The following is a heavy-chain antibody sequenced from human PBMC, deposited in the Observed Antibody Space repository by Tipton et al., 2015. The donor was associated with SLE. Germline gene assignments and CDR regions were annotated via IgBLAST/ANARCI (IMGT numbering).Heavy chain of an antibody. CDR2: IHDSGST. D-gene: IGHD3-3*01. CDR3: AIDRRGQHDFLDFYYYMAV. Sequence: TLSLTCTVSGDSITSSDYFWSWIRQHPGKGLEWIGYIHDSGSTNYNPSLKSRVTISVDTSKNQFALNLSSVTAADTAVYYCAIDRRGQHDFLDFYYYMAVWGKGTTVTVSS. J-gene: IGHJ6*03. CDR1: GDSITSSDYF. V-gene: IGHV4-31*03.